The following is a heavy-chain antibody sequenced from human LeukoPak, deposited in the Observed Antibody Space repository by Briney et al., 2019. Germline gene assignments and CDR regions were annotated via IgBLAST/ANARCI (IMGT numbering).Heavy chain of an antibody. Sequence: GGSLRLSCAASGFTFSSYGMHWVRQAPGKGLEGVAVIWYDGSNKYYAGSVKGRFTISRDNSKNTLYLQMNSLRAEDTAVYYCARDDACGGDCYYDAFDIWGQGTMVTVSS. V-gene: IGHV3-33*01. CDR3: ARDDACGGDCYYDAFDI. CDR2: IWYDGSNK. CDR1: GFTFSSYG. J-gene: IGHJ3*02. D-gene: IGHD2-21*02.